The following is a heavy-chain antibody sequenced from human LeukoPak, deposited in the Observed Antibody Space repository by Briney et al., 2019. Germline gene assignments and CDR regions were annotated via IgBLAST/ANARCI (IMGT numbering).Heavy chain of an antibody. D-gene: IGHD3-22*01. J-gene: IGHJ4*02. CDR1: GVTLSNYG. CDR2: ISGSGGST. Sequence: GGSLRLSCAVSGVTLSNYGMSWVRQAPGEGLEWVAGISGSGGSTNYADSVKGRFTISRDSPKNTLYLQMNSLRAEDTAVYFCAKRGVVIRVILVGFHKEANYFDSWGQGALVTVSS. CDR3: AKRGVVIRVILVGFHKEANYFDS. V-gene: IGHV3-23*01.